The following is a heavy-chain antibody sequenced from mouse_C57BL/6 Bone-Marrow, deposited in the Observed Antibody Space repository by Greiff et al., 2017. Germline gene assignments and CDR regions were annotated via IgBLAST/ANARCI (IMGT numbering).Heavy chain of an antibody. CDR2: INPGSGGT. J-gene: IGHJ2*01. D-gene: IGHD1-1*01. CDR1: GYAFTNYL. Sequence: QVQLQQSGAELVRPGTSVKVSCKASGYAFTNYLIEWVKQRPGQGLEWIGVINPGSGGTNYNEKFKGKATLTADNSSSTAYMQLSSLTSEDSAVYFCARSEVTTVVARDYWGQGTTLTVSS. V-gene: IGHV1-54*01. CDR3: ARSEVTTVVARDY.